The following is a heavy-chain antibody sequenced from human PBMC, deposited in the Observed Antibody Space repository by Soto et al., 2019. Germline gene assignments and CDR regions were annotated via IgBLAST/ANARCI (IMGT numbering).Heavy chain of an antibody. CDR3: ACWNDWPFDDGDGDY. V-gene: IGHV1-69*01. J-gene: IGHJ4*02. Sequence: QVQLVQSGAEVKKPGSSVKVSCKASGGTFSSYAISWVRQAPGLGLEWMGGIIPIFGTANYAQKFQGRVTITADESTSTAYMELSSLISEETAVYYCACWNDWPFDDGDGDYWGQGTLVTVSS. D-gene: IGHD1-1*01. CDR1: GGTFSSYA. CDR2: IIPIFGTA.